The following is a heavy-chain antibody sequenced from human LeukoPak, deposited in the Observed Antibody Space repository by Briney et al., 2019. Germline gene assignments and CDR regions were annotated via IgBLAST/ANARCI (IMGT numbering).Heavy chain of an antibody. V-gene: IGHV1-69*13. J-gene: IGHJ1*01. D-gene: IGHD4-23*01. CDR3: ARGDSVPLGGGNLLRVLYFRD. Sequence: ASVKVSCKASGGSFTNCPFHWVRQAPGQGLEWMGGIIPMFGSTDYAQKFQGRLTITADESTTTAYLELSSLRSEDTAVYCARGDSVPLGGGNLLRVLYFRDWGQGTLVAVSS. CDR2: IIPMFGST. CDR1: GGSFTNCP.